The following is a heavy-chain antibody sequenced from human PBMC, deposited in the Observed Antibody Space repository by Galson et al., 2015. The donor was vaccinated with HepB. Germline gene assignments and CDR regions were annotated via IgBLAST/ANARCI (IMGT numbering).Heavy chain of an antibody. Sequence: WNWLRQSPSRGLEWLGRTYRGSDQYAASMRGRIAINSDTSTNQFSLQLSSVTPEDTGLYYCARGAYSSFDIWGQGTMVTVSS. CDR2: TYRGSD. CDR3: ARGAYSSFDI. V-gene: IGHV6-1*01. D-gene: IGHD2-15*01. J-gene: IGHJ3*02.